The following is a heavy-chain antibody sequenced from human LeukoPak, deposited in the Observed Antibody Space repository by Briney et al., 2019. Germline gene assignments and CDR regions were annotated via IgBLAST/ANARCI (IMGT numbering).Heavy chain of an antibody. V-gene: IGHV1-69*13. CDR3: ARGFYYGMDV. CDR2: IIPIFGTA. J-gene: IGHJ6*02. CDR1: GGTFSSYA. Sequence: ASVKVSCKASGGTFSSYAISWVRQAPGQGLEWMGGIIPIFGTADYAQKFQGRVTITADESTSTAYMELSSLRSEDTAVYYCARGFYYGMDVWGQGTTVTVSS.